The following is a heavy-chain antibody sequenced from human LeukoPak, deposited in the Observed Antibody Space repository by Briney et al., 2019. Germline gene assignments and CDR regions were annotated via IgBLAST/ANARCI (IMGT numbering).Heavy chain of an antibody. D-gene: IGHD4-17*01. CDR2: ISYDGSNK. J-gene: IGHJ3*02. CDR3: ARDPTLDYGDYGAFDI. CDR1: GFTFSSYA. V-gene: IGHV3-30*01. Sequence: GGSLRLSCAASGFTFSSYAMHWVRQAPGKGLEWVAVISYDGSNKYYADSVKGRFTISRDNPKNTLYLQMNSLRAEDTAVYYCARDPTLDYGDYGAFDIWGQGTMVTVSS.